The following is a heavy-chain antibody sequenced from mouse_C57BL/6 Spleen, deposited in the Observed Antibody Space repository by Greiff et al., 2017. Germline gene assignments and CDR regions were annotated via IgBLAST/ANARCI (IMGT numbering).Heavy chain of an antibody. CDR3: AIEGLREDYFDY. CDR2: INPYNGGT. Sequence: EVQLQQSGPVLVKPGASVKMSCKASGYTFTDYYMNWVKQSHGKSLEWIGVINPYNGGTSYNQKFKGKATLTVDKSSSTAYMELNSLTSEDSAVYYCAIEGLREDYFDYWGQGTTLTVSS. J-gene: IGHJ2*01. V-gene: IGHV1-19*01. CDR1: GYTFTDYY. D-gene: IGHD1-1*01.